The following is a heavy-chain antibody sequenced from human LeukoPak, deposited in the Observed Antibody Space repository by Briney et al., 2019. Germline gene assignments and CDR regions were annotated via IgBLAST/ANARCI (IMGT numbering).Heavy chain of an antibody. CDR1: GGSVSSSTYD. V-gene: IGHV4-39*01. D-gene: IGHD2-2*01. CDR2: IYYSGTT. CDR3: VRRVLSFSRPSNFDY. J-gene: IGHJ4*02. Sequence: TSETLSLTCSVSGGSVSSSTYDWGWTRQPPGKGLEWIGNIYYSGTTYYNPSLKSRVTISIDTSKKQFSLKLTSVTAADTAVYYCVRRVLSFSRPSNFDYWGQGILVTLSS.